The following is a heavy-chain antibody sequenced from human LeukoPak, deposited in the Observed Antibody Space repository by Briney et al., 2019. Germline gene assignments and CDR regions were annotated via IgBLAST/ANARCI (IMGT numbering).Heavy chain of an antibody. CDR1: GYTFTGCH. D-gene: IGHD6-19*01. J-gene: IGHJ4*02. CDR2: IIPIFGTA. Sequence: GASVKVSCKASGYTFTGCHIHWVRQAPGQGLEWMGGIIPIFGTANYAQKFQGRVTITADESTSTAYMELSSLRSEDTAVYYCARGYSSGWYHFDYWGQGTLVTVSS. CDR3: ARGYSSGWYHFDY. V-gene: IGHV1-69*13.